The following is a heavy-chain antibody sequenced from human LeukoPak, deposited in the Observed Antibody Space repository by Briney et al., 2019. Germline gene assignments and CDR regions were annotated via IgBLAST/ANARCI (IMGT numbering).Heavy chain of an antibody. CDR1: GFTFSSYW. V-gene: IGHV3-7*04. CDR2: IKQDGSEK. D-gene: IGHD2-15*01. J-gene: IGHJ4*02. CDR3: ARGYCSGGSCYASLDY. Sequence: GGSLRLSCAASGFTFSSYWMSWVRQAPGKGLEWVANIKQDGSEKYYVDSVKGRFTISRDNAKNSLYLQMNSLRAEDTAVYYCARGYCSGGSCYASLDYWGQGTLVTVSS.